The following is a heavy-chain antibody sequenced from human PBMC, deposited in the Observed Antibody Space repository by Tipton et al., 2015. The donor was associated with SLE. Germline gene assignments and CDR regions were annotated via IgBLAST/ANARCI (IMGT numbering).Heavy chain of an antibody. D-gene: IGHD2-2*01. CDR2: INHSGNT. CDR1: GGPFSGYY. V-gene: IGHV4-34*01. Sequence: TLSLTCAVYGGPFSGYYWSWIRQPPGKGLEWIGEINHSGNTNYNPSLKSRVTISVDTSKNQVSLNLRSVTAADTAVYYCAGLGEYCSSSTCPDAFISGAKG. CDR3: AGLGEYCSSSTCPDAFIS. J-gene: IGHJ3*01.